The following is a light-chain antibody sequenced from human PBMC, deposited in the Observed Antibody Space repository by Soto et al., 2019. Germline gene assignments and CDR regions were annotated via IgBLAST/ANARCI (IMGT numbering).Light chain of an antibody. CDR2: DVS. J-gene: IGLJ1*01. CDR1: SSDVGGYNH. V-gene: IGLV2-14*01. Sequence: QSVLTQPASVSGSPGQSITISCTGTSSDVGGYNHVSWYQQHPGKAPKLMIYDVSNRPSGVSNRFSGSKSGNTASLTISGLQAEDEADYYCSSYTNSSPYVFGTGTKVTVL. CDR3: SSYTNSSPYV.